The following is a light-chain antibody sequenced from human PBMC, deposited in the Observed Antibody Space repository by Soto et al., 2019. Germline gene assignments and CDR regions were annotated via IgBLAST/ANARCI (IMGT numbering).Light chain of an antibody. CDR1: QSVSSY. Sequence: ERVLTQSPGTLSLSPGERATLSCRASQSVSSYLAWYQQKPGQAPRLLIYDASNRATGIPARFSGSGSGTDFTLTISSLEPEDFAVYYCQQRSNWPRTFGQGTKVDIK. V-gene: IGKV3-11*01. J-gene: IGKJ1*01. CDR2: DAS. CDR3: QQRSNWPRT.